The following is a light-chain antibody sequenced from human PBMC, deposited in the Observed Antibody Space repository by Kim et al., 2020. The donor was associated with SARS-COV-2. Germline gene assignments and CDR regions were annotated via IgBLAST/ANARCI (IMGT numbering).Light chain of an antibody. J-gene: IGLJ3*02. Sequence: SSELTQDPAVSVALGQTVRLTCQGDSLRNYYATWYQQRPGQAPTLVLYGKYDRPSGIPDRFSGSASGNKASLTITGAQAEDEGDYYCSSRDSTGDHVVFGGGTQLTVL. CDR1: SLRNYY. CDR2: GKY. CDR3: SSRDSTGDHVV. V-gene: IGLV3-19*01.